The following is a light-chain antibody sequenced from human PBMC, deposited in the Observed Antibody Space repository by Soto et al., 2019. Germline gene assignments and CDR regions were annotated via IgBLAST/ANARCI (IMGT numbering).Light chain of an antibody. Sequence: EIVMTQSPATLSASPEEGVTLSCRASQGVPSRIACYQHKPGQAPRLLIYDASKRASGIPARFSGSGSGTDFTLTISRLEPEDFAVYYCQQFSSYPLTFGGGTKVDIK. J-gene: IGKJ4*01. V-gene: IGKV3D-11*03. CDR2: DAS. CDR1: QGVPSR. CDR3: QQFSSYPLT.